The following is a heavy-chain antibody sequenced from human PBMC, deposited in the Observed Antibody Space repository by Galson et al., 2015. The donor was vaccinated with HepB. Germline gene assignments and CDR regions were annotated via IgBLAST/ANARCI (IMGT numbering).Heavy chain of an antibody. D-gene: IGHD3-10*01. Sequence: SVKVSCKASGGTFSSYAISWVRQAPGQGLEWMGGIIPIFGTANYAQKFQGRVTITADESTSTAYMELSSLRSEDTAVYYCARFKGYYGSGSYYNVFDYWGQGTLVTVPS. CDR2: IIPIFGTA. V-gene: IGHV1-69*13. CDR3: ARFKGYYGSGSYYNVFDY. J-gene: IGHJ4*02. CDR1: GGTFSSYA.